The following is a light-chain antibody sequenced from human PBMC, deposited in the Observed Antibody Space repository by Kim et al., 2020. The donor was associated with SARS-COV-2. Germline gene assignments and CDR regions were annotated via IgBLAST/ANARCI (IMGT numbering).Light chain of an antibody. CDR3: QSYDTSLGGYV. V-gene: IGLV1-40*01. CDR1: SSNIGAGYN. Sequence: QRVTISCTGSSSNIGAGYNVHWYQELPGAAPKLLIYDSNKRPSGVTDRFSGSKSGTSASLAITGLQAEDEADYYCQSYDTSLGGYVFGTGTKVTVL. J-gene: IGLJ1*01. CDR2: DSN.